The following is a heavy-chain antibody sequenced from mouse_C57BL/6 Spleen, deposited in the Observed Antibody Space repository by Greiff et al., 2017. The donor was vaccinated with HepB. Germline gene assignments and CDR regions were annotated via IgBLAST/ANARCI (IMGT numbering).Heavy chain of an antibody. J-gene: IGHJ3*01. CDR2: IYPGSGST. CDR1: GYTFTSYW. V-gene: IGHV1-55*01. D-gene: IGHD2-1*01. Sequence: QVQLQQPGAELVKPGASVKMSCKASGYTFTSYWITWVKQRPGQGLEWIGDIYPGSGSTNYNEKFKSKATLTVDTSSSTAYMQLSSLTSEDSAVYYCARGYYGNVWFAYWGQGTLVTVSA. CDR3: ARGYYGNVWFAY.